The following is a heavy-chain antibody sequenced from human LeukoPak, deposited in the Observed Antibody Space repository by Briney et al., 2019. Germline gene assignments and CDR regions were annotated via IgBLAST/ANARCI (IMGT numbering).Heavy chain of an antibody. CDR1: GFTFSSYG. V-gene: IGHV3-33*03. Sequence: GGSLRLSCAASGFTFSSYGMHWVRQAPGKGLEWVAVIWYDGSNKYYADSVKGRFTISRDNAKNSLSLQMNSLRAEDTAVYYCARMDIGLVRDWGQGTLVTVSS. J-gene: IGHJ4*02. CDR2: IWYDGSNK. CDR3: ARMDIGLVRD. D-gene: IGHD3-10*01.